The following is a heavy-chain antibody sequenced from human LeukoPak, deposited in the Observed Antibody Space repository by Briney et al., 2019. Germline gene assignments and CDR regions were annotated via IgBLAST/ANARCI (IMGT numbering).Heavy chain of an antibody. CDR2: IYPSDSDT. Sequence: GESLKISCKGSGYTFTSYWIAWVRQMPGKGLEWMGIIYPSDSDTRYSPSFQGQVTISADKSISTAYLQWSSLKASDTAMYYCARSSGWSNLHYYMDVWGKGTTVTISS. D-gene: IGHD6-19*01. CDR1: GYTFTSYW. CDR3: ARSSGWSNLHYYMDV. J-gene: IGHJ6*03. V-gene: IGHV5-51*01.